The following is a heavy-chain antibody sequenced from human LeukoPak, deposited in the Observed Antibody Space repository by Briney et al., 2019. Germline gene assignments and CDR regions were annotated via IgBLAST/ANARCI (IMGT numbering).Heavy chain of an antibody. CDR3: ARAPYCSSTSCYIN. J-gene: IGHJ4*02. D-gene: IGHD2-2*02. Sequence: SETLSLTCAVSGGSISSSNWWSWVRQPPGKGLEWIGEIYHSGSTNYNPSLKSRVTISVDKSKNQFSLKLSSVTAADTAVYYCARAPYCSSTSCYINWGQGTLVTVSS. CDR1: GGSISSSNW. V-gene: IGHV4-4*02. CDR2: IYHSGST.